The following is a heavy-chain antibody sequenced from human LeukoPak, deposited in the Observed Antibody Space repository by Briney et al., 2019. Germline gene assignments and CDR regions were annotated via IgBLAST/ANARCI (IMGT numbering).Heavy chain of an antibody. CDR3: AGGTSWIQPRGYFDY. V-gene: IGHV3-48*04. D-gene: IGHD5-18*01. Sequence: GGSLRLSCAASGFTFSSYSMNWVRQAPGKGLEWVSYISSCSSTIYYADSVKGRFTISRDNAKNSLYLQMNSLRAEDTAVYYCAGGTSWIQPRGYFDYWGQGTLVTVSS. CDR1: GFTFSSYS. CDR2: ISSCSSTI. J-gene: IGHJ4*02.